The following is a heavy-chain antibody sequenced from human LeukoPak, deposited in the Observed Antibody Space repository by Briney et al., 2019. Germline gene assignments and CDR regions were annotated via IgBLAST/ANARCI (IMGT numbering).Heavy chain of an antibody. Sequence: GASVKVSCKASGGTFSSYAISWVRQAPGQGLEWMGRIIPILGIANYAQKFQGRVTITADKSTSTAYMELSSLRSEDTAVYYCARVYSSSPDTPPVDYGRREPLVPVSS. J-gene: IGHJ4*02. CDR2: IIPILGIA. D-gene: IGHD6-6*01. CDR3: ARVYSSSPDTPPVDY. V-gene: IGHV1-69*04. CDR1: GGTFSSYA.